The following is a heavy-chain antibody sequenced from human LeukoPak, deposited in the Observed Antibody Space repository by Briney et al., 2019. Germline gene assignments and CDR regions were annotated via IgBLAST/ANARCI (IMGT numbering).Heavy chain of an antibody. CDR1: GGSANSYY. CDR2: IYSSGST. Sequence: SETLSLTCSVSGGSANSYYWSWIRQSGGKGLEWIGRIYSSGSTVYNPSLNSRLTMSIDTSKNQFSLTLKSVTATDTAVYYCARVKASSTSWTFDQWGQGALVTVSS. V-gene: IGHV4-4*07. CDR3: ARVKASSTSWTFDQ. J-gene: IGHJ4*02. D-gene: IGHD2-2*01.